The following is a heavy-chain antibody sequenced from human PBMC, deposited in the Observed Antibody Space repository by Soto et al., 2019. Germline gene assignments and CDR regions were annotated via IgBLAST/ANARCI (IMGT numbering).Heavy chain of an antibody. CDR1: GYTFTSYG. D-gene: IGHD2-2*01. Sequence: VASVKVSCKASGYTFTSYGISWVRQAPGQGLEWMGWISAYNGNTNYAQKLQGRVTMTTDTSTSTAYMELRSLRSDDTAVYYCARDRGDCSSTSCYDWFDPWGQGTLVTVS. CDR2: ISAYNGNT. CDR3: ARDRGDCSSTSCYDWFDP. J-gene: IGHJ5*02. V-gene: IGHV1-18*04.